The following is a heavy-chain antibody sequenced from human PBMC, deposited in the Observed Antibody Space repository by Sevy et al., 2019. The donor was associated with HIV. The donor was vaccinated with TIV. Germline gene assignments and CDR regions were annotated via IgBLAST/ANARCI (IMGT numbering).Heavy chain of an antibody. CDR2: TYYRSKWYS. J-gene: IGHJ6*02. CDR1: GDSVSSSSAA. CDR3: ARGDELNSYYYGMDV. V-gene: IGHV6-1*01. Sequence: KQSQTLSLTCAISGDSVSSSSAAWNWFRQSPSRGLEWLGRTYYRSKWYSDYEVSVKGRVTINLDTSKNQFSLHLESVTPEDTAVYFCARGDELNSYYYGMDVWGQGTTVTVSS. D-gene: IGHD1-7*01.